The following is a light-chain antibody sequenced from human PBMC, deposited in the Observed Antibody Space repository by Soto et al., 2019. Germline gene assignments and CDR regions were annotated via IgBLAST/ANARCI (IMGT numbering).Light chain of an antibody. CDR1: QGISSY. V-gene: IGKV1-9*01. J-gene: IGKJ1*01. CDR3: QQLNSYPRT. Sequence: DIQLTQSPSFLSASVGDSVTITCRASQGISSYLAWYQQTPGKAPKLLIYAASTLQSGVPSRFSGSGSGTEFTLTISSLQPEDFVTYFCQQLNSYPRTFGQGTKVEIK. CDR2: AAS.